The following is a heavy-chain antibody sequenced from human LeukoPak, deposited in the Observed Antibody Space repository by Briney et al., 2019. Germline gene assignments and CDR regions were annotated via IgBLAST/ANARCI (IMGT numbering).Heavy chain of an antibody. J-gene: IGHJ6*03. CDR2: IKQDGSEK. CDR1: GFTFSSYW. CDR3: AKTMGYYYIDV. Sequence: GGSLRLSCAASGFTFSSYWMSWVRQAPGKGLEWVANIKQDGSEKYYVDSVKGRFTISRDNSKNTLYLQMNSLRAEDTAVYYCAKTMGYYYIDVWGKGTTVTVSS. V-gene: IGHV3-7*03.